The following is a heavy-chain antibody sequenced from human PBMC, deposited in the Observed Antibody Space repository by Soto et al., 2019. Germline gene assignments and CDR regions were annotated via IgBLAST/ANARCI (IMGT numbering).Heavy chain of an antibody. V-gene: IGHV1-69*13. D-gene: IGHD6-13*01. CDR3: ASSKQQLVPFDY. CDR2: IIPIFGTA. CDR1: GGTFSSYA. J-gene: IGHJ4*02. Sequence: SVKVSCTASGGTFSSYAISWVRQAPGQGLEWMGGIIPIFGTANYAQKFQGRVTITADESTSTAYMELSSLRSEDTAVYYCASSKQQLVPFDYWGQGTLVTVSS.